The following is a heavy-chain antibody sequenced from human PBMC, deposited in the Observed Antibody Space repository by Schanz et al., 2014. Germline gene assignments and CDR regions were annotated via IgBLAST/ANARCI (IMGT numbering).Heavy chain of an antibody. D-gene: IGHD6-6*01. Sequence: VQLVESGGGVVQPGGSLRLSCVASGFTFSGYWMHWVRQAPGKGLVWVSRINNDGSDTTYADSVKGRFTASRDNAKNTLYLQMNSLTAEDTAVYFCARDRPHSWFDPWGQGTLVTVSS. CDR2: INNDGSDT. V-gene: IGHV3-74*01. CDR1: GFTFSGYW. J-gene: IGHJ5*02. CDR3: ARDRPHSWFDP.